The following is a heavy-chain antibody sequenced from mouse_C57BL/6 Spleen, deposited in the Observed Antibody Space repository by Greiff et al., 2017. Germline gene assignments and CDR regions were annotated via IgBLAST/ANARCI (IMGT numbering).Heavy chain of an antibody. CDR1: GFTFSDYG. V-gene: IGHV5-17*01. Sequence: EVQRVESGGGLVKPGGSLKLSCAASGFTFSDYGMHWVRQAPEKGLEWVAYISSGSSTIYYADTVKGRFTISRDNAKNTLFLQMTSLRSEDTAMYYCAKIYYGKGYAMDYWGQGTSVTVSS. CDR3: AKIYYGKGYAMDY. J-gene: IGHJ4*01. CDR2: ISSGSSTI. D-gene: IGHD2-1*01.